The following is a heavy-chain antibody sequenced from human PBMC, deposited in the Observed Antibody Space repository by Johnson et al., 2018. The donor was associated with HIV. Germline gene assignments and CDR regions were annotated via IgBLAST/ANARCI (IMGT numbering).Heavy chain of an antibody. Sequence: QVQLVESGGGVVKPGRSLTLSCIGSGFTFSDYAIHWVRQAPGKGLEWVAVISDDGTNKYYADSVKGRFTISRDNSENTLYLQMNSLRTEDTAVYYCARDADSDAFDIWGQGTLVTVSS. CDR3: ARDADSDAFDI. D-gene: IGHD2-21*02. V-gene: IGHV3-30-3*01. CDR2: ISDDGTNK. CDR1: GFTFSDYA. J-gene: IGHJ3*02.